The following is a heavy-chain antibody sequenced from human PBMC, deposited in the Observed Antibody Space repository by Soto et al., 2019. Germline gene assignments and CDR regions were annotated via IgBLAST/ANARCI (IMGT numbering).Heavy chain of an antibody. J-gene: IGHJ1*01. Sequence: QITLKESGLTLVKPTQTLTLTCTFSGFSLSISRVGVCWLRQPPGKALELLALIYWNDDKPYSPSLKSRLTTTKDASKTQLIVPMTNMDPVDTATYYCAHSSAPYDDYSAEYFQHWGQGTLVTVSS. D-gene: IGHD4-17*01. V-gene: IGHV2-5*01. CDR3: AHSSAPYDDYSAEYFQH. CDR1: GFSLSISRVG. CDR2: IYWNDDK.